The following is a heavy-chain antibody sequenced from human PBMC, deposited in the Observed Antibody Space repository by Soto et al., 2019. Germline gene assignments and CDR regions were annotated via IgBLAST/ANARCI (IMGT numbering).Heavy chain of an antibody. CDR2: IVVGSGNT. V-gene: IGHV1-58*02. CDR3: AADTHGH. J-gene: IGHJ4*02. Sequence: ASVKVSCKASGFTFTSSAMQWARQARGQRLEWIGWIVVGSGNTNYAQKFQERVTITRDMSTSTAYMEPSSLRSEDTAVYYCAADTHGHWGQGTLVTVSS. CDR1: GFTFTSSA.